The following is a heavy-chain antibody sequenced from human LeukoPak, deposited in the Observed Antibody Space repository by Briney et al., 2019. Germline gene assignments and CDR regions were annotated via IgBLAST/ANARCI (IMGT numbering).Heavy chain of an antibody. V-gene: IGHV3-66*01. CDR2: IYRGGST. CDR3: ARGGLETAVKYFFDY. J-gene: IGHJ4*02. CDR1: GFTVSTNY. Sequence: GGSLRLSCTASGFTVSTNYVSWVRQAPGKGLEWVSTIYRGGSTYYADSVKGGFTISRDNSKNTVYLQINTLRVEDTAVYYCARGGLETAVKYFFDYWGQGTLITVSS. D-gene: IGHD1-1*01.